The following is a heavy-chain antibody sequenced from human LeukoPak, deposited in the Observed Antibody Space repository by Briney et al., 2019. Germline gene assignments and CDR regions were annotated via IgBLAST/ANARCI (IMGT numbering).Heavy chain of an antibody. J-gene: IGHJ6*02. CDR2: IYDSGTT. Sequence: SETLSLTCTVSGGSIKTYYWSWIRQPPGKGLEWIGYIYDSGTTTYNPSLKSRVTISIDTSKNQFSLKLSSVTAADTAMYYCARATNVDYFYYYGMDVWGQGTTVTVSS. CDR3: ARATNVDYFYYYGMDV. D-gene: IGHD1-14*01. V-gene: IGHV4-59*01. CDR1: GGSIKTYY.